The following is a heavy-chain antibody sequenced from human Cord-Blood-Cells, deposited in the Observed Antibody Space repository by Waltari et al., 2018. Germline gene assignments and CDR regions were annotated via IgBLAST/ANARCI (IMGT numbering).Heavy chain of an antibody. CDR2: ISYDGSNK. CDR3: ARGPIAAAGT. CDR1: GLTLRCYA. D-gene: IGHD6-13*01. Sequence: QVQLVESGGGVVQPGRSLRLSCAAFGLTLRCYAMNWVRQAPGKGLEWVAVISYDGSNKYYADSVKGRFTISRDNSKNTLYLQMNSLRAEDTAVYYCARGPIAAAGTWGQGTLVTVSS. J-gene: IGHJ4*02. V-gene: IGHV3-30-3*01.